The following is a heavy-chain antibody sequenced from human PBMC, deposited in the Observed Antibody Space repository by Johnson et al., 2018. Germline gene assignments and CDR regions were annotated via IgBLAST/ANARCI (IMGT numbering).Heavy chain of an antibody. V-gene: IGHV3-53*01. CDR3: TSVGAIPRAYYYYGMDV. CDR2: IYSGGST. J-gene: IGHJ6*02. Sequence: EVQLVESGGGLIQPGGSLRLSCAASGFTVSSNYMSWVRQAPGKGLEWVSVIYSGGSTYYADSVTGRFTISRDNSKNTLYLQMNSLRAEDTAVYYCTSVGAIPRAYYYYGMDVWGQGTTVTVSS. D-gene: IGHD1-26*01. CDR1: GFTVSSNY.